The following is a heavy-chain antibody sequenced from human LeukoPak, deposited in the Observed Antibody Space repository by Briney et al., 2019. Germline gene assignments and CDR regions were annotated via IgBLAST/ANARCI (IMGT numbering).Heavy chain of an antibody. CDR3: ARIYAGGYYDD. CDR1: GFTFSFSDYW. J-gene: IGHJ4*02. Sequence: GGSLRLSCVGSGFTFSFSDYWMTWVRQAPGKGLEWVANIKPDGGEKNYVDSVKGRFTISRDNAKNFLYLQMNSLRAEDTAVYYCARIYAGGYYDDWGQGTLVTVSS. D-gene: IGHD3-3*01. V-gene: IGHV3-7*01. CDR2: IKPDGGEK.